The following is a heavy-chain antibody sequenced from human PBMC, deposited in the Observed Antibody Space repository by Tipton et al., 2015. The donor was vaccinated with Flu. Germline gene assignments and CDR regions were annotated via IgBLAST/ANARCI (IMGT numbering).Heavy chain of an antibody. CDR2: INHSGTL. CDR1: GGSITNYY. CDR3: ARGSGYANAYLDS. D-gene: IGHD5-12*01. J-gene: IGHJ5*01. V-gene: IGHV4-34*01. Sequence: LRLSCTVSGGSITNYYWSWIRQPPGKGLEWIGEINHSGTLNCNPSLKSRVTISVDTSKNQFSLKVRSLTAADTAVYYCARGSGYANAYLDSWGRGNLVTVSS.